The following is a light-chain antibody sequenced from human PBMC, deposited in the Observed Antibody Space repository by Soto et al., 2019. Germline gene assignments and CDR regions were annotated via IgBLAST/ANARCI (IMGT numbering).Light chain of an antibody. J-gene: IGLJ2*01. Sequence: QLVLTQPPSASGTPGQRVTISCSGSSSNIGSYTVNWYQQLPGTAPKLLIYNNNQRPSGVPDRFSGSKSGTSASLAISGLQSEAEANYYCAVWDDSLAGVVFGGGTKLTVL. CDR1: SSNIGSYT. CDR2: NNN. CDR3: AVWDDSLAGVV. V-gene: IGLV1-44*01.